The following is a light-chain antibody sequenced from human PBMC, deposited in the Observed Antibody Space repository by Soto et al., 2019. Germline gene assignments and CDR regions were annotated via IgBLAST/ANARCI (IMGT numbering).Light chain of an antibody. CDR2: DVS. Sequence: SALTQPASVSGSPGQSITISCTATSSDVGDYNYVSWYQQHPGKAPKLMIYDVSNRPSGVSDRFSGSKSGNTASLTISGLQAEDEADYYCSSYATSGTFLVFGGGTKLTVL. V-gene: IGLV2-14*03. J-gene: IGLJ2*01. CDR3: SSYATSGTFLV. CDR1: SSDVGDYNY.